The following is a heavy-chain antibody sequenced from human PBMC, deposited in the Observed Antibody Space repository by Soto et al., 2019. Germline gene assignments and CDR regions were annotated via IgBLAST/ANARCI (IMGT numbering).Heavy chain of an antibody. V-gene: IGHV1-69*02. D-gene: IGHD6-19*01. Sequence: QVQLVQSGPEVKKPGSSVRVSCKVSGGTFNSYTISWVRQAPGQGLEWMGRIIPILGIVNYAQNFRDRINLSADKSTTTVYMELSSLRSEDTAMYYCARLGITVADPTNDYWGQGTLVTVSS. CDR2: IIPILGIV. CDR3: ARLGITVADPTNDY. J-gene: IGHJ4*02. CDR1: GGTFNSYT.